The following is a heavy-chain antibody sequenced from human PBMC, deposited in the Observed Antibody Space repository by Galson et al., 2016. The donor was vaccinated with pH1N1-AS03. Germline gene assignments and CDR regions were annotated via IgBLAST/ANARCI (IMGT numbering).Heavy chain of an antibody. CDR1: GFTFSTHT. CDR2: ISYDGGDK. D-gene: IGHD5-24*01. Sequence: SLRLSCAASGFTFSTHTMHWVRQAPGKGLEWVAAISYDGGDKFYADSVKGRFTISRDNSKNTLYLQVNSLRAEDTAIYYCARQVRDGYNDYFDYWGQGILVTVSS. CDR3: ARQVRDGYNDYFDY. V-gene: IGHV3-30-3*01. J-gene: IGHJ4*02.